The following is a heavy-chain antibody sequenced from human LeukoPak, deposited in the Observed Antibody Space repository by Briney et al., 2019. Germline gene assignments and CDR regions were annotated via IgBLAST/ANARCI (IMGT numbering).Heavy chain of an antibody. Sequence: GGSLRLSCAASGFTFSSYAMSWVRQAPGKGLEWVSAISGSGGSTYYADSVKGRFTISRDNSKNTLYLQMSSLRAEDTAVYYCAKIYGDYRSFYFDYWGQGTLVTVSS. J-gene: IGHJ4*02. V-gene: IGHV3-23*01. CDR2: ISGSGGST. CDR3: AKIYGDYRSFYFDY. CDR1: GFTFSSYA. D-gene: IGHD4-17*01.